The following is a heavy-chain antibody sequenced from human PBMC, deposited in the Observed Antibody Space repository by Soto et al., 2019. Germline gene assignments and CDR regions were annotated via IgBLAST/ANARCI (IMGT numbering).Heavy chain of an antibody. CDR2: INHSGST. CDR1: GGSFSGYY. CDR3: ARDCSSTSCYGY. J-gene: IGHJ4*02. D-gene: IGHD2-2*01. Sequence: HSETLSLTCAVYGGSFSGYYWSWIRQPPGKGLEWIGEINHSGSTNYNPSLKSRVTISVDTSKNQFSLKLSSVTAEDTAVYYCARDCSSTSCYGYWGQGTLVTVSS. V-gene: IGHV4-34*01.